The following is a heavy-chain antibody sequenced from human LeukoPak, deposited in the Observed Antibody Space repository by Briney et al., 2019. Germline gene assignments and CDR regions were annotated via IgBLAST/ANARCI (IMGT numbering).Heavy chain of an antibody. CDR2: IKSKTDGGTT. D-gene: IGHD1-26*01. CDR3: TTDGRRFAFDI. J-gene: IGHJ3*02. V-gene: IGHV3-15*01. CDR1: GFTVTDNY. Sequence: GGSXRLSCAASGFTVTDNYMNWVRQSSGKGLEWVGRIKSKTDGGTTDYAAPVKGRFTISRDDSKNTLYLQMNSLKTEDTAVYYCTTDGRRFAFDIWGQGTMVTVSS.